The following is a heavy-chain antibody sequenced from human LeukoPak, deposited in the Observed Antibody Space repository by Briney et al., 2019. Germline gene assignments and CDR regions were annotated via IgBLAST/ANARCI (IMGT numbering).Heavy chain of an antibody. Sequence: GGSLRLSCEASAFTFSTYGMHWVRQAPGKGLEWVAFIRYDGSNKYYADSVKGRFTISRDNSKNTLYLQMNSLRAEDTAVYYCAKDRFPYRDASPGTSFDYWGQGTLVTVSS. CDR1: AFTFSTYG. CDR2: IRYDGSNK. CDR3: AKDRFPYRDASPGTSFDY. D-gene: IGHD1-26*01. J-gene: IGHJ4*02. V-gene: IGHV3-30*02.